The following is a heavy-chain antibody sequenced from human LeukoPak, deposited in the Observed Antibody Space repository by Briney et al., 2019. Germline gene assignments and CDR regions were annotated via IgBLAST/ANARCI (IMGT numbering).Heavy chain of an antibody. D-gene: IGHD6-19*01. CDR3: ARATSSSGWDEVAFDI. V-gene: IGHV3-23*01. CDR1: GFTFSSYA. J-gene: IGHJ3*02. Sequence: PGGSLRLSCAASGFTFSSYAMSWVRQAPGKGLEWVSAISGSGGSTYYADSVKGRFTISRDNSKNTLYLQINSLRAEDTAVYYCARATSSSGWDEVAFDIWGQGTMVTVSS. CDR2: ISGSGGST.